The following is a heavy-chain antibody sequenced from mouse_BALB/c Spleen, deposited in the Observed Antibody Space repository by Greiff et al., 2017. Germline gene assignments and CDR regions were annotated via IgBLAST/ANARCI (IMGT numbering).Heavy chain of an antibody. J-gene: IGHJ3*01. CDR3: APNWDGFAY. V-gene: IGHV14-3*02. Sequence: EVQRVESGAELVKPGASVKLSCTASGFNIKDTYMHWVKQRPEQGLEWIGRIDPANGNTKYDPKFQGKATITADTSSNTAYLQLSSLTSEDTAVYYCAPNWDGFAYWGRGTLVTVSA. CDR2: IDPANGNT. D-gene: IGHD4-1*02. CDR1: GFNIKDTY.